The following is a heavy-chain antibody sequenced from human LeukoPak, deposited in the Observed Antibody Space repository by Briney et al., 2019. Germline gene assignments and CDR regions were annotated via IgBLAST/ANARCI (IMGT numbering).Heavy chain of an antibody. CDR3: ARDRATMVRGAPGY. J-gene: IGHJ4*02. CDR2: IYSGGST. V-gene: IGHV3-66*01. Sequence: GGSLRPSCAASGFTVSSNYMSWVRQAPGKGLEWVSVIYSGGSTYYADSVKGRFTISRDNSKNTLYLQMNSLRAEDTAVYYCARDRATMVRGAPGYWGQGTLVTVSS. CDR1: GFTVSSNY. D-gene: IGHD3-10*01.